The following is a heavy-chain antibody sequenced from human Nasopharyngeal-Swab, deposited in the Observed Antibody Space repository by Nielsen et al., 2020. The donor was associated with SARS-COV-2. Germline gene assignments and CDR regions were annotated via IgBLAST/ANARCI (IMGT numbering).Heavy chain of an antibody. V-gene: IGHV3-23*01. Sequence: GESLKISCAASGFTFSSYAMSWVRQAPGKGLEWVSAISGSGGSTYYADSVKGRFTISRDNSKNTLYLQMNSLRAEDTAVYYCAKDRTLLLWFGELLSSPFDYWGQGTPVTVSS. CDR2: ISGSGGST. D-gene: IGHD3-10*01. CDR1: GFTFSSYA. J-gene: IGHJ4*02. CDR3: AKDRTLLLWFGELLSSPFDY.